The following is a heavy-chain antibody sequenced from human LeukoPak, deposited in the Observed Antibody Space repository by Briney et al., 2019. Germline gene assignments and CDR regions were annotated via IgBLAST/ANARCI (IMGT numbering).Heavy chain of an antibody. Sequence: ASVKVSCKASGGTFSSYTISWVRQAPGQGLEWMGRIIPILGIANYAQKFQGRVTITADKSTSTAYMELSSLRSEDTAVYYCARDHRCSSTSCYNYYYYMDVWGKGTTVTVSS. CDR3: ARDHRCSSTSCYNYYYYMDV. V-gene: IGHV1-69*04. CDR1: GGTFSSYT. J-gene: IGHJ6*03. CDR2: IIPILGIA. D-gene: IGHD2-2*02.